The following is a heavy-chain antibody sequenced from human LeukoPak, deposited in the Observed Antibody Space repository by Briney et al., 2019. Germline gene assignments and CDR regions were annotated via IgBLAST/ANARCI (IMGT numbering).Heavy chain of an antibody. Sequence: ASVKVSCKASGYTFTSYAMHWVRQAPGQRLEWMGWINAGNGNTKYSQKFQGRVTITRDTSASTTYMELSSLRSEDTAVYYCARNGVQWYPMDVWGQGTTVTVSS. CDR2: INAGNGNT. J-gene: IGHJ6*02. CDR1: GYTFTSYA. V-gene: IGHV1-3*01. D-gene: IGHD2-8*01. CDR3: ARNGVQWYPMDV.